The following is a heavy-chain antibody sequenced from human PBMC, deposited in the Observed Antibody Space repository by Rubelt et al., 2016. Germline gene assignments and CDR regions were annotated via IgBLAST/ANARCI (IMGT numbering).Heavy chain of an antibody. CDR1: GGSLNNYY. J-gene: IGHJ6*02. CDR2: VYSSGST. Sequence: QVQLQESGPGLVKPSETLSLTCSVSGGSLNNYYWNWIRQPAGTGLEWIGRVYSSGSTNYNPSLKRRLALSVDTSKNQFSLKLSSVTAADTALYFCARETTPYCTMDVWGQGTTVTVSS. D-gene: IGHD2-15*01. V-gene: IGHV4-4*07. CDR3: ARETTPYCTMDV.